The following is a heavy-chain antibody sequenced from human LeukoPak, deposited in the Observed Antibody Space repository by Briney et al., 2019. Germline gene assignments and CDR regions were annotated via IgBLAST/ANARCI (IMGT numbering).Heavy chain of an antibody. D-gene: IGHD1-26*01. CDR2: IYSDNT. J-gene: IGHJ4*02. Sequence: GGSLRLSCTVSGFTVSSNSMSWVRQAPGKGLEWVSFIYSDNTHYSDSVKGRFTISRDNAKNSLYLQMNSLRAEDTALYYCAKVASSGDFDYWGQGTLVTVSS. CDR3: AKVASSGDFDY. CDR1: GFTVSSNS. V-gene: IGHV3-53*05.